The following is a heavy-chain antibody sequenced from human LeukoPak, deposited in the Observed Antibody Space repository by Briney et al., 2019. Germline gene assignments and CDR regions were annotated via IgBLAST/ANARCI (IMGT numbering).Heavy chain of an antibody. D-gene: IGHD3-3*01. Sequence: ASVTVSFKASGYTFTSYGISWVRQAPGQGLEWMGWISSYNGNTNYAQKLQGRVTMTTDTSTSTAYMELRSLRSDDTAVYYCARSIFGVVGYYYYYMDVWGKGTTVTVSS. CDR3: ARSIFGVVGYYYYYMDV. CDR1: GYTFTSYG. V-gene: IGHV1-18*01. CDR2: ISSYNGNT. J-gene: IGHJ6*03.